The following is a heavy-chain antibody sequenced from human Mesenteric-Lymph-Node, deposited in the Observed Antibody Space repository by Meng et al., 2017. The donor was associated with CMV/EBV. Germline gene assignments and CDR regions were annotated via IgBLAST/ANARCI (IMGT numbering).Heavy chain of an antibody. J-gene: IGHJ4*02. CDR1: GFSLSTSGVG. CDR3: AHMANSLDY. CDR2: IYWDDDK. D-gene: IGHD4/OR15-4a*01. V-gene: IGHV2-5*02. Sequence: LTCPFSGFSLSTSGVGVGWIRPPPGEALEWLALIYWDDDKRYSPSLKSRLTITKDTSKNQVVLTMTNMDPVDTATYYCAHMANSLDYWGQGTLVTVSS.